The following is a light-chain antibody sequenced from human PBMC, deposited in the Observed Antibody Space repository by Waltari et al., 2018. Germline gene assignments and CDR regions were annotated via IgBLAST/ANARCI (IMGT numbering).Light chain of an antibody. CDR1: TSDVGGSYY. Sequence: ALTQPRPVSGSSGPSVTISCTGTTSDVGGSYYFLWYQHHPGKAPKLMIFDVTQRPSGVPDRFSGSKSANTASLTISGLQAEDEADYYCCSFAGTYTWVFGGGTKVTVL. CDR3: CSFAGTYTWV. J-gene: IGLJ3*02. V-gene: IGLV2-11*01. CDR2: DVT.